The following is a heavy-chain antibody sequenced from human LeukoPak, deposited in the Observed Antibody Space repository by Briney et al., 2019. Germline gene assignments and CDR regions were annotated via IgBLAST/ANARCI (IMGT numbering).Heavy chain of an antibody. Sequence: GGSLRLSCAASRFTFSSYWMSWVRQAPGKGLEWVANIKQDGSEKYYVDSVKGRFTISRDNAKNSLYLQMNSLRAEDTAVYYCARDGSGSDYYYYMDVWGKGTTVTVSS. J-gene: IGHJ6*03. CDR3: ARDGSGSDYYYYMDV. V-gene: IGHV3-7*01. CDR2: IKQDGSEK. D-gene: IGHD3-3*01. CDR1: RFTFSSYW.